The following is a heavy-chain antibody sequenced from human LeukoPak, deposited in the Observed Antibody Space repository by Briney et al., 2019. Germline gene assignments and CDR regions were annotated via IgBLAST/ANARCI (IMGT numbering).Heavy chain of an antibody. CDR3: AKDGGLWVSAHWGDS. J-gene: IGHJ4*02. V-gene: IGHV3-23*01. Sequence: GGSLRLSGAASGCTFSSYTMSWVRQAPGKGLEWVSTITTSDGNTYYADSVKGRFTGSRDNSKNTPYLQMNSLRAEDTAVYYCAKDGGLWVSAHWGDSWGRGTLVTVSS. CDR2: ITTSDGNT. D-gene: IGHD7-27*01. CDR1: GCTFSSYT.